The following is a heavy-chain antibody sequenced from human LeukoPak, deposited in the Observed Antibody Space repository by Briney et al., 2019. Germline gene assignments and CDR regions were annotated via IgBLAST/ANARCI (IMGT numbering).Heavy chain of an antibody. V-gene: IGHV4-34*01. CDR3: ARGRTVVVPAAIMAALPPGEPWFDP. J-gene: IGHJ5*02. CDR1: GGSISSYY. D-gene: IGHD2-2*01. CDR2: INHSGST. Sequence: SETLSLTCTVSGGSISSYYWSWIRQPPGKGLEWIGEINHSGSTNYNPSLKSRVTISVDTSKNQFSLKLSSVTAADTAVYYCARGRTVVVPAAIMAALPPGEPWFDPWGQGTLVTVSS.